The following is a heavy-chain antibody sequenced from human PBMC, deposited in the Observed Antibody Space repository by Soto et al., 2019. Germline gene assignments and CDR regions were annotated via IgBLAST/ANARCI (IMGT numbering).Heavy chain of an antibody. CDR3: ARGGEGYSSGWYAGFYY. J-gene: IGHJ4*02. Sequence: GGSLRLSCAASGFTFSSYAMHWVRQAPGKGLEWVAVISYDGSNKYYADSVKGRFTISRDNSKNTLYLQMNSLRAEDTAVYYCARGGEGYSSGWYAGFYYWGQGTLVTVSS. CDR1: GFTFSSYA. CDR2: ISYDGSNK. V-gene: IGHV3-30-3*01. D-gene: IGHD6-19*01.